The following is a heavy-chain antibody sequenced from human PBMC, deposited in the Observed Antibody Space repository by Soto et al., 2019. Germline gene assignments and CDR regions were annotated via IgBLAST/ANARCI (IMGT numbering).Heavy chain of an antibody. CDR3: ATAEVDY. J-gene: IGHJ4*02. CDR1: GFNFGNNW. Sequence: EVQLVESGGGLVQPGGSLRLSCAASGFNFGNNWMHWVRQAPGKGLEWVSRMNSDGRTTNYADSVKGRFTVSRDNAMNTLYLQMNSLRAEDTAVYYCATAEVDYWGPGTLVTVSS. V-gene: IGHV3-74*01. CDR2: MNSDGRTT.